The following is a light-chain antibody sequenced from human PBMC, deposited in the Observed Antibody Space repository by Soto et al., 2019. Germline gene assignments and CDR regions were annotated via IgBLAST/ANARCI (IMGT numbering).Light chain of an antibody. V-gene: IGKV1-6*01. CDR3: LQHFAYPWT. CDR2: DSF. J-gene: IGKJ1*01. CDR1: QGISND. Sequence: AIQMTQSPSSLSASVGDRVTITCRASQGISNDLGLYQQKPWQAPTLLIYDSFTLQGGVPSRFSGSGSGTDFSLTVSSLQPEDFATYYCLQHFAYPWTFGQGTTVEIK.